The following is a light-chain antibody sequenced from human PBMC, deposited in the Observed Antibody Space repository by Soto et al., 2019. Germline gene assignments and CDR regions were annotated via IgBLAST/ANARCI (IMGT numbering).Light chain of an antibody. V-gene: IGLV4-69*01. CDR3: QTWGTGIVA. J-gene: IGLJ2*01. CDR1: SGHSSYA. CDR2: LNSDGSH. Sequence: QSVLTQSPSASASLGASVKLTCTLSSGHSSYAIAWHQQQPEKGPRYLMKLNSDGSHSKGDGIPDRFSGSSSGAERYLTISSLPSEDEADYYCQTWGTGIVAFGGGTKLTVL.